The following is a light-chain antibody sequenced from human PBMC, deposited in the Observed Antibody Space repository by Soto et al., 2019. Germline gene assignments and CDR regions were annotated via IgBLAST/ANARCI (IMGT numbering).Light chain of an antibody. CDR1: QGISDY. CDR3: QKYNSALL. V-gene: IGKV1-27*01. J-gene: IGKJ4*01. CDR2: GAS. Sequence: DLQMTQSPSSLSASVGDRVTITCRASQGISDYLAWYQQRPGKVPKLLIYGASTLQSGVPSRFSGSGSGTDFTLTISSLQPEDVATYFCQKYNSALLFGGGTKVEI.